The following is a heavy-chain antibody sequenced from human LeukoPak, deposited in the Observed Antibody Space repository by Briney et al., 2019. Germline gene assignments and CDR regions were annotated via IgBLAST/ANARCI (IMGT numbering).Heavy chain of an antibody. D-gene: IGHD1-26*01. J-gene: IGHJ5*02. CDR1: GYTFTGYY. V-gene: IGHV1-2*02. CDR3: ARALVGAGSWFDP. Sequence: ASVKVSCKASGYTFTGYYMHWVRQAPGQGLEWMGWINPNSGGTNYAQKFQGRVTMTRDTSISTAYMELSRLRSDDTAVYYCARALVGAGSWFDPWGQGTLVTVSS. CDR2: INPNSGGT.